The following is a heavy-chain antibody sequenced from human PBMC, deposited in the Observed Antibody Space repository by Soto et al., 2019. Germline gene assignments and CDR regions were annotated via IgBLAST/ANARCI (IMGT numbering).Heavy chain of an antibody. CDR1: GYSISSGYY. D-gene: IGHD3-3*01. CDR2: IYHSGST. V-gene: IGHV4-38-2*02. Sequence: SETLSLTCAVSGYSISSGYYWGWIRQPPGKGREWIGSIYHSGSTYYNPSLKSRVTISVDTSKNQFSLKLSPVTAADTAVYYCARDPEDYDFWSGYSVVGVDPWGQGTLVTVSS. J-gene: IGHJ5*02. CDR3: ARDPEDYDFWSGYSVVGVDP.